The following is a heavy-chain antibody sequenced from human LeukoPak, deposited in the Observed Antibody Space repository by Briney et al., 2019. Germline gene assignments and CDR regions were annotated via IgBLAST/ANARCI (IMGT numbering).Heavy chain of an antibody. CDR3: ARCRRRSNYYYYYMDV. Sequence: SETLSLTCTVSGGSISSGSYYWSWIRQPAGKGLEWIGRIYTSGSTYYNPSLKSRVTISVDTSKNQFSLKLSSVTAADTAVYYCARCRRRSNYYYYYMDVWGKGTTVTVSS. J-gene: IGHJ6*03. CDR1: GGSISSGSYY. V-gene: IGHV4-61*02. D-gene: IGHD4-11*01. CDR2: IYTSGST.